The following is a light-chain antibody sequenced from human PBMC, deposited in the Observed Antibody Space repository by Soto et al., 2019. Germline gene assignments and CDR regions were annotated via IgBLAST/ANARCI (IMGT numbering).Light chain of an antibody. CDR3: SSYTTSSTVV. CDR1: DSDVGAYDY. J-gene: IGLJ1*01. CDR2: DVS. V-gene: IGLV2-14*03. Sequence: QSALTQPASVSGSPGQSITISCTGTDSDVGAYDYVSWYQQYPNQAPKLLIYDVSRRPSGISSRFSGSKSGNTASLTISGLQPEDEADYYCSSYTTSSTVVFGTGTKVTVL.